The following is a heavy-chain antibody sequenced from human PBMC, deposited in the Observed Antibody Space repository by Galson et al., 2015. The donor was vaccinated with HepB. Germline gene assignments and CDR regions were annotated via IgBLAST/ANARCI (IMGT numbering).Heavy chain of an antibody. D-gene: IGHD2/OR15-2a*01. CDR2: IDWDDDK. J-gene: IGHJ4*02. CDR1: GFSLSTSGMC. Sequence: PALVKPTQPLTLTCTFSGFSLSTSGMCVSWLRQPPGKALEWLARIDWDDDKFYSTSLKNSLTISKDTSEKQVVLTMTNMDPVDTATYYCAQSTRGDSTTWSFDYWGQGILVTVSS. V-gene: IGHV2-70*17. CDR3: AQSTRGDSTTWSFDY.